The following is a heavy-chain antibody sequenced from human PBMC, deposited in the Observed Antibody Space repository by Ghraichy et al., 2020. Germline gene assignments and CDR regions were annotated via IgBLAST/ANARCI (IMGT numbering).Heavy chain of an antibody. CDR1: GGSISSYY. D-gene: IGHD1-26*01. J-gene: IGHJ6*02. CDR3: ARHGGTYYYYYYGMDV. CDR2: IYYSGST. Sequence: GSLRLSCTVSGGSISSYYWSWIRQPPGKGLEWIGYIYYSGSTNYNPSLKSRVTISVHMSKNQFSLKLSSVTAADTAVYYCARHGGTYYYYYYGMDVWGQGTTVTVSS. V-gene: IGHV4-59*08.